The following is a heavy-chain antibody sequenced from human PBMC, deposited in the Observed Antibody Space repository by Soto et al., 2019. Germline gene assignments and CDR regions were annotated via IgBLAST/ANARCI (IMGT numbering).Heavy chain of an antibody. V-gene: IGHV4-34*01. CDR1: GGSFSGYY. CDR3: ARDKIAGLFDY. J-gene: IGHJ4*02. D-gene: IGHD2-21*01. CDR2: INHSGST. Sequence: QVQLQQWGAGLLKPSETLSLTCAVYGGSFSGYYWTWIRQPPGTGLEWIGEINHSGSTNYNPSLKSRGTISVDTSKNQFSMKLTSVTAADPAVYYCARDKIAGLFDYWGQGTLVTVSS.